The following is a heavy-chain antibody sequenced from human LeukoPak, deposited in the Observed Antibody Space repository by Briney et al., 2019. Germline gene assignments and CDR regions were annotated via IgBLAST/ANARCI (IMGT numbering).Heavy chain of an antibody. J-gene: IGHJ6*03. Sequence: PETLSLTCAVYGGSFSGYYWSWIRQPPGKGLEWIGEINHSGSTNYNPSLKSRVTISVDTSKNQFSLKLSPVTAADTAVYYCASSEWSYQAGYYYYYYMDVWGKGTTVTVSS. CDR3: ASSEWSYQAGYYYYYYMDV. CDR1: GGSFSGYY. CDR2: INHSGST. D-gene: IGHD3-3*01. V-gene: IGHV4-34*01.